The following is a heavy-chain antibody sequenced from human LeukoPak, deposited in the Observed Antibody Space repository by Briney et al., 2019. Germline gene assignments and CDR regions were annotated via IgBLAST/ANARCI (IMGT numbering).Heavy chain of an antibody. CDR1: GFTITTYA. Sequence: GGSLRLSCAASGFTITTYAVNWVRQAPGEWLEWVSGIGGGGTEYYADSVKGRFIIYSDSSQNLIHLQMNSLTVEDTAVYYCARAQRALDYWGQGTLVTVSS. V-gene: IGHV3-23*01. CDR2: IGGGGTE. J-gene: IGHJ4*02. D-gene: IGHD1-1*01. CDR3: ARAQRALDY.